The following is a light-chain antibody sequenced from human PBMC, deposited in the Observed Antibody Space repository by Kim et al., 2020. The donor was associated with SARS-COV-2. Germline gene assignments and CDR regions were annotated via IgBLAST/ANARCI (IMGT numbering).Light chain of an antibody. CDR1: HNIDIN. CDR2: DAA. J-gene: IGKJ4*01. CDR3: QQRGNWPPALT. V-gene: IGKV3-11*01. Sequence: PGESATPSCRASHNIDINLAWYQQTPGQPPRLLIYDAAIRAAGIPDRFSGSRSGTDFTLTIGSLAPEDFAVYYCQQRGNWPPALTFGGGTKVDIK.